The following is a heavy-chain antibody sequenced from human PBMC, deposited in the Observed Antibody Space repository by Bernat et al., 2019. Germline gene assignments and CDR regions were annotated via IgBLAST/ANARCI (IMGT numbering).Heavy chain of an antibody. J-gene: IGHJ4*02. CDR1: GFTFSSYG. D-gene: IGHD3-3*01. CDR2: ISGGGENT. Sequence: EVQLVESGGGSVQPGGSLRLSCAASGFTFSSYGMIWVRQAPGKGPEWVSTISGGGENTHYGDSVKGRFTISRDNSKNKLFLQMNSLRAEDTAVYYCAIEPPHYDFWIGSNYWGQGTLVTVSS. CDR3: AIEPPHYDFWIGSNY. V-gene: IGHV3-23*04.